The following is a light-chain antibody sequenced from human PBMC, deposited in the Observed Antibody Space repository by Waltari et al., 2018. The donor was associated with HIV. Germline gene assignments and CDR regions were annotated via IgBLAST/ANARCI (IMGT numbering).Light chain of an antibody. Sequence: SYALTQPLSVSVALGQTARITCGGNNIGSKTVHWYQQKPVQAPVLVIYKNTNRPSGIPERFSGSNSGNTATLTISRAQAGDEADYYWQVWDSSTVVFGGGTKLTVL. CDR2: KNT. CDR1: NIGSKT. CDR3: QVWDSSTVV. V-gene: IGLV3-9*01. J-gene: IGLJ2*01.